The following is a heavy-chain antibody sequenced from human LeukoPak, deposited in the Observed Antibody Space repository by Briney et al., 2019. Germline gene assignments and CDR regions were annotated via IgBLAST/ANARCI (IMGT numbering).Heavy chain of an antibody. CDR3: ARVFKDFWSGRPYYFDY. CDR1: GGSFSGYY. Sequence: PSETLSLTCAVYGGSFSGYYWSWIRQPPGKGLEWIGEINHSGSTNYNPSLKSRVTISVDTSKNQFSLKLSSVTAAATAVYYCARVFKDFWSGRPYYFDYWGQGTLVTVSS. D-gene: IGHD3-3*01. CDR2: INHSGST. J-gene: IGHJ4*02. V-gene: IGHV4-34*01.